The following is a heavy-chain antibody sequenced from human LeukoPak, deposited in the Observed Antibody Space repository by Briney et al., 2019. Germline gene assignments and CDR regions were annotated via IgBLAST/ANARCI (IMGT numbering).Heavy chain of an antibody. CDR3: ARAIYCRSTSCYYLPYYYGMDV. J-gene: IGHJ6*04. D-gene: IGHD2-2*01. V-gene: IGHV1-3*01. CDR1: GYTFTNYA. Sequence: WASVKVSCKASGYTFTNYAMHWVRQAPGQRLEWMGWINADNGNTKYSQKFQGRVTITRDTSASTAYMELSSLRSEDTAVYYCARAIYCRSTSCYYLPYYYGMDVWGKGTTVTVSS. CDR2: INADNGNT.